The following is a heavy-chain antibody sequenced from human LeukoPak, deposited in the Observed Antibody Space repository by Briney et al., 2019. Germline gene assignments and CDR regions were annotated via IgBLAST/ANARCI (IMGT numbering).Heavy chain of an antibody. J-gene: IGHJ4*02. CDR3: VCRSGLSDYY. Sequence: GRSLRLSCAASGFTFDDYAMHWVRQAPGKGLEWVSAISGSGGSTYYADSVKGRFTISRDNSKNTLYLQMNSLRAEDTAVYYCVCRSGLSDYYWGQETLVTVSS. D-gene: IGHD3-3*01. CDR1: GFTFDDYA. V-gene: IGHV3-23*01. CDR2: ISGSGGST.